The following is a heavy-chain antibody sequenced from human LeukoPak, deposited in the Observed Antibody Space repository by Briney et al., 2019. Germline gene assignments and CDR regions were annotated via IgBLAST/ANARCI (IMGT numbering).Heavy chain of an antibody. CDR2: IYYSGST. CDR1: GGSFSSYY. V-gene: IGHV4-59*01. D-gene: IGHD3-3*01. J-gene: IGHJ5*02. CDR3: ARARFLEWSFLGWFDP. Sequence: KTSETLSLTCAVYGGSFSSYYWSWIRQPPGKGLEWIGYIYYSGSTNYNPSLKSRVTISVDTSKNQFSLKLSSVTAADTAVYYCARARFLEWSFLGWFDPWGQGTLVTVSS.